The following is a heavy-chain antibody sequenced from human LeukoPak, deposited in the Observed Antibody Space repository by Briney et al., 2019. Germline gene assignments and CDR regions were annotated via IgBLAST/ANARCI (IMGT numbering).Heavy chain of an antibody. CDR2: ISGSGGTT. D-gene: IGHD6-19*01. CDR1: GFTFSSYE. J-gene: IGHJ4*02. V-gene: IGHV3-23*01. CDR3: ATGGIGSGWSFDY. Sequence: PGGSLRLSCSASGFTFSSYEMSWVRQAPGKGLEWVSGISGSGGTTYYTDSVKGRFTISRDNSKNTLYLQMISLRAEDTAIYYCATGGIGSGWSFDYWGQGTLVTVSS.